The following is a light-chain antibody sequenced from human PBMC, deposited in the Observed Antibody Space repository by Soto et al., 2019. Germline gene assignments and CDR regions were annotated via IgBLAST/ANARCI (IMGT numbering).Light chain of an antibody. V-gene: IGLV2-14*01. CDR3: SSYTSSSNVV. J-gene: IGLJ2*01. CDR2: EVS. Sequence: QSALTQPASVSGSPGQSITISCNGTSSDVGGYNYVSWYQQHPGKVPKLMIYEVSNRPSGVSNRFSASKSGNTASLTISGLQGEDEADYYCSSYTSSSNVVFGGGTKLTVL. CDR1: SSDVGGYNY.